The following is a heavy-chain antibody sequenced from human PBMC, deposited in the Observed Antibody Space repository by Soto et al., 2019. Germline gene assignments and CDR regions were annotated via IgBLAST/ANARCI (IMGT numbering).Heavy chain of an antibody. D-gene: IGHD4-17*01. CDR1: GFTFSKHA. CDR3: ARDLASTTIPNY. Sequence: PGGSLRLSCAASGFTFSKHAMHWVRQAPGKGLEWVAVISSDGSNKYYVDSVKGRFTISRDNAKNSLYLQMNSLRAEDTAVYYCARDLASTTIPNYWGQGTLVTVSS. CDR2: ISSDGSNK. V-gene: IGHV3-30-3*01. J-gene: IGHJ4*02.